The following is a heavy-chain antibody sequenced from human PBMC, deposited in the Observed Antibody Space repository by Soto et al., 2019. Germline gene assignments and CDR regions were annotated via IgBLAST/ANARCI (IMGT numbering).Heavy chain of an antibody. CDR3: GKGGGFGTGAYYNVAY. J-gene: IGHJ4*02. CDR2: TTDDGGRT. Sequence: EVQLLESGGGLVEPGGSLRLSCTASGFSFSSYAMTWVRQAPGKGLEWVSSTTDDGGRTFYADSVKGRFTISRDNSNNRRYLKRNSLRAEDTALYYCGKGGGFGTGAYYNVAYWGQGTLVTVSS. V-gene: IGHV3-23*01. CDR1: GFSFSSYA. D-gene: IGHD3-10*01.